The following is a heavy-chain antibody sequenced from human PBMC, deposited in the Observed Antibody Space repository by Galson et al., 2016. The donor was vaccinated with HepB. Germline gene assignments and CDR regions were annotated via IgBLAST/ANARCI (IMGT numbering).Heavy chain of an antibody. CDR1: GFTFSANW. Sequence: LRLSCAASGFTFSANWMSWVRQAPGKGLEWVANINEDGSEKYYVDSVKGRFTMSRDNARNSLNLQMNSLRAEDTAVYYCVKDRLKSTYWGQGTLVTVSS. D-gene: IGHD2/OR15-2a*01. V-gene: IGHV3-7*03. CDR2: INEDGSEK. J-gene: IGHJ4*02. CDR3: VKDRLKSTY.